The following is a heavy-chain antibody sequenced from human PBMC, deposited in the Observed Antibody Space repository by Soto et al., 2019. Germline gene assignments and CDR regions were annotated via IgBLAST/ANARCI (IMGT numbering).Heavy chain of an antibody. CDR1: GGTFTSYT. J-gene: IGHJ3*02. V-gene: IGHV1-69*02. D-gene: IGHD2-8*01. Sequence: QVQLVQSGAEVKKPGSSVKVSCKASGGTFTSYTITWVRQAPGEGLEWMGRIIAINGVANYAQKFQGRVTLTADKSTRTVSMELSSLRSEGTAVYYCATGVEAGADACDIWGQGTMVTVSS. CDR3: ATGVEAGADACDI. CDR2: IIAINGVA.